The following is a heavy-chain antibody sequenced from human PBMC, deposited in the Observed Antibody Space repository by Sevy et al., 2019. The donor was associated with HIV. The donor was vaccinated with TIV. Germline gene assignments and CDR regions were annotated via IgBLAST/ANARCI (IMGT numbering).Heavy chain of an antibody. Sequence: GGSLRLSCAAXGXXFSSXXMXWVRQAPGKGLEWVSAISGSGGSTYYADSVKGRFTISRDNSKNTLYLQMNSLRAEDTAVXXXAXXXXXXGYXYXXXGMXVXXXXTTVTVSS. J-gene: IGHJ6*04. V-gene: IGHV3-23*01. CDR3: AXXXXXXGYXYXXXGMXV. CDR2: ISGSGGST. CDR1: GXXFSSXX.